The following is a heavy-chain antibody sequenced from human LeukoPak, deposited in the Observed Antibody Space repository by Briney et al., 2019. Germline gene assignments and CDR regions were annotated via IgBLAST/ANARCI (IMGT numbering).Heavy chain of an antibody. CDR2: ISHSGTT. CDR3: TRENRPFCPFAY. D-gene: IGHD2/OR15-2a*01. Sequence: SETLSLTCGVSGGSIDITNYWSWVRQAPGKGLEWIGEISHSGTTNYNPSLRSRVTMFLDRANNQFSLSLTSVTAADSAVYYCTRENRPFCPFAYWGQGVLVTVSS. V-gene: IGHV4-4*02. CDR1: GGSIDITNY. J-gene: IGHJ4*02.